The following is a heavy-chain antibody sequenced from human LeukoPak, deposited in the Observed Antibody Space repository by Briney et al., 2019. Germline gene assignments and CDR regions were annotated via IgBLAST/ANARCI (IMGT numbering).Heavy chain of an antibody. J-gene: IGHJ4*02. V-gene: IGHV4-34*10. CDR2: INHSGST. CDR1: GGSFSGYY. CDR3: ARVASSRAGYTLYYFDY. D-gene: IGHD5-24*01. Sequence: SETLSLTCAVYGGSFSGYYWSWIRQPPGKGLEWIGEINHSGSTNYNPSLKSRVTMSVDTSKNQFYLKLSSVTAADTAVYYCARVASSRAGYTLYYFDYWGQGTLVTVSS.